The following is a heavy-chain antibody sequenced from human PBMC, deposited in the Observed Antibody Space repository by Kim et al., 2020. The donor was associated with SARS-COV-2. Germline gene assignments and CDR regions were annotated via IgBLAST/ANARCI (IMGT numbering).Heavy chain of an antibody. V-gene: IGHV4-31*03. J-gene: IGHJ5*02. CDR2: IYYSGST. CDR1: GGYISSGGYY. Sequence: SETLSLTCTVSGGYISSGGYYWSWIRQHPGKGLEWIGYIYYSGSTYYNPSLKSRVTISVDTSKNQFSLKLSSVTAADTAVYYCARGSGYYYSGNGWFDPWGQGTLVTVSS. CDR3: ARGSGYYYSGNGWFDP. D-gene: IGHD3-22*01.